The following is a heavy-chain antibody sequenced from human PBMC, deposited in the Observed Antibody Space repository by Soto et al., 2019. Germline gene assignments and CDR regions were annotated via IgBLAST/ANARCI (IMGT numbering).Heavy chain of an antibody. V-gene: IGHV3-30-3*01. J-gene: IGHJ4*02. CDR3: ARGLETATGFDY. CDR1: GFTFSRYA. CDR2: ISFDGSKK. Sequence: PGGSLRLSCVASGFTFSRYAMHWVRQAPGKGLEWVAVISFDGSKKYTADSVKGRFTIFRDNSKNTLYLQMNSLSLDDTAVYYCARGLETATGFDYWGQGTLVTVSS. D-gene: IGHD1-1*01.